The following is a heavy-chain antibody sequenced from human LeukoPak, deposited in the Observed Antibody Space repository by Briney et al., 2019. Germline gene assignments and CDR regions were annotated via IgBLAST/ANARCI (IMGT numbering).Heavy chain of an antibody. V-gene: IGHV1-24*01. CDR3: ARVGRGVYDSTPKRDDAFDI. CDR2: FDPEDGET. Sequence: GASVKVSCKVSGYTLTELSMHWVRQAPGKGLEWMGGFDPEDGETIYAQKFQGRVTMTRDTSTSTVYMELSSLRSEDTAVYYCARVGRGVYDSTPKRDDAFDIWGQGTMVTVSS. D-gene: IGHD3-22*01. J-gene: IGHJ3*02. CDR1: GYTLTELS.